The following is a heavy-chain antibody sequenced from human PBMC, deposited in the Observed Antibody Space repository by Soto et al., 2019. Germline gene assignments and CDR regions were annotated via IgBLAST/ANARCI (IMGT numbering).Heavy chain of an antibody. Sequence: GGSLRLSCAASGFTFSSYGMNWVRQAPGKGLEWASSISSSSSYIYYADSVKGRFTISRDNAKNSLYLQMNSLRAEDTAVYYYARNDSSGYLDSWGQGTLVTVSS. CDR2: ISSSSSYI. CDR3: ARNDSSGYLDS. V-gene: IGHV3-21*01. J-gene: IGHJ4*02. CDR1: GFTFSSYG. D-gene: IGHD3-22*01.